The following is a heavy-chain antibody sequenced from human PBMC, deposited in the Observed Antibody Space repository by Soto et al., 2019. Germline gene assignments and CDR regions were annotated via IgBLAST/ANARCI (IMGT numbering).Heavy chain of an antibody. D-gene: IGHD3-22*01. CDR1: EFTFSGRS. CDR2: IDKVGTDS. CDR3: AMGWLWPDV. Sequence: EVQLVESGGGLVQPGGSLRLSCAASEFTFSGRSVHWVRQAPGKGLVWVSGIDKVGTDSTYADSVKGRFTSSRDNAKNTVYLQISSLRVEDTAVYYCAMGWLWPDVWGKGTTGTVSS. J-gene: IGHJ6*01. V-gene: IGHV3-74*01.